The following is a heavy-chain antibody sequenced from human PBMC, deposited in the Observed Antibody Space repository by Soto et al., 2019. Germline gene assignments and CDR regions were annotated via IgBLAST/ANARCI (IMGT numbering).Heavy chain of an antibody. Sequence: GLDLEWLALIYWDDDKRYSPSLKSRLTITKDTSKNQVVLTMTNMDPVDTATYYCAHFGSGSGRYYFDYWGQGTLVTVSS. J-gene: IGHJ4*02. CDR3: AHFGSGSGRYYFDY. V-gene: IGHV2-5*02. CDR2: IYWDDDK. D-gene: IGHD3-10*01.